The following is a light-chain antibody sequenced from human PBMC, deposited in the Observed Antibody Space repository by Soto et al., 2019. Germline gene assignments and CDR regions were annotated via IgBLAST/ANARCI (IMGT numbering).Light chain of an antibody. CDR2: GAS. CDR3: QQYVSSPLT. J-gene: IGKJ4*01. V-gene: IGKV3-20*01. CDR1: QSVSSTY. Sequence: EIVLTQSPGTLSLSPGERATLSCRASQSVSSTYLAWYQQKPGQAPRLLIYGASSRATGIPDRFSGSGSGTDFTLTISRLEPEDFAVYSCQQYVSSPLTFGGGTKVEIK.